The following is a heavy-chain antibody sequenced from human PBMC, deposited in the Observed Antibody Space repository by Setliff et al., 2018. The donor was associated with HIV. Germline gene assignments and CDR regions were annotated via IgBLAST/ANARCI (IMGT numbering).Heavy chain of an antibody. CDR3: ARTSYNFWGGPDS. V-gene: IGHV4-39*02. J-gene: IGHJ4*02. CDR1: GASINSGYDY. Sequence: PSETLSLTCTVSGASINSGYDYWVWIRQPPGKGLQWIGSIYNSASTYYSPPLKRRVIMSVDTSKNRFSLRLSSVSAADTAVYYCARTSYNFWGGPDSWGQGTLVTVSS. D-gene: IGHD3-3*01. CDR2: IYNSAST.